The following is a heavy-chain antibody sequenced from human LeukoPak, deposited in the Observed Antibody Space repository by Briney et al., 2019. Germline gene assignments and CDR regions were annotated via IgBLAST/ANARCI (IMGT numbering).Heavy chain of an antibody. CDR1: RFTFTSYA. V-gene: IGHV3-30*04. CDR2: LSYDGRDK. J-gene: IGHJ4*02. D-gene: IGHD2-2*01. CDR3: ARDGGGTSADYYFDY. Sequence: TGGSLRLTCAASRFTFTSYAMHWFRQAPGKGLEWVTVLSYDGRDKHYADSVKGRFTISRDNSKSTLYLQMNSLRAEDTAVYYCARDGGGTSADYYFDYWGQGTLVTVSS.